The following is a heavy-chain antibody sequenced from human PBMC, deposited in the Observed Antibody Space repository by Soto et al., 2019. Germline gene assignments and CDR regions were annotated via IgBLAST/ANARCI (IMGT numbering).Heavy chain of an antibody. Sequence: PSETLSLTCSVSSASLSRSTYYWSWIRQPPGRGPEWIGGIYYSGNTYYKPSLKSRVSISIDTSRNQFSLKLTSVTAADTGVYYCASSSPFHYWGPGILVTVS. V-gene: IGHV4-39*01. CDR2: IYYSGNT. J-gene: IGHJ4*02. CDR1: SASLSRSTYY. D-gene: IGHD6-6*01. CDR3: ASSSPFHY.